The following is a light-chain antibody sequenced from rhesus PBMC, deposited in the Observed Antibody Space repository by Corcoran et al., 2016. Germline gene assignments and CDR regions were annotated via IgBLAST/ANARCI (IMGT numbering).Light chain of an antibody. J-gene: IGKJ1*01. CDR1: QSLLDSEDGNTY. Sequence: DIVMTQTPLSLPVTPGEPVSIPCRPSQSLLDSEDGNTYLHWSLQKPGQSPQPLIYEVSTRASGVPDRVSGSGSDTAFTLKIRRVEAKDVGIYYCLQYTRIPWTFGQGAKVEIK. CDR3: LQYTRIPWT. V-gene: IGKV2-86*01. CDR2: EVS.